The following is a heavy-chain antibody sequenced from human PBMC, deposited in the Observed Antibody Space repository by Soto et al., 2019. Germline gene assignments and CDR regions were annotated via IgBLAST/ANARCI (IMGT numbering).Heavy chain of an antibody. CDR3: ARVEYYDSSGYVDAFDI. Sequence: ASVKVSCKASGYTFTSYGISWVRRAPGQGLEWMGWISAYNGNTNYAQKLQGRVTMTTDTSTSTAYMELRSLRSDDTAVYYCARVEYYDSSGYVDAFDIWGQGTMVTVSS. CDR1: GYTFTSYG. CDR2: ISAYNGNT. V-gene: IGHV1-18*04. J-gene: IGHJ3*02. D-gene: IGHD3-22*01.